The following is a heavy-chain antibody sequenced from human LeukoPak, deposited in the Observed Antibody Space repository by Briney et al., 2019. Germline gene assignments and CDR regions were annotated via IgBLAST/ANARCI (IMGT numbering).Heavy chain of an antibody. J-gene: IGHJ5*02. Sequence: SQTLSLTCTVSGGSTSSGGYYWSWIRQHPGKGLEWIGYIYYSGSTYYNPSLKSRVTISVDTSKNHSSLKLTSVTAADTAVYYCARGRTNLNWFDPWGQGTLVTVSS. D-gene: IGHD1-1*01. CDR3: ARGRTNLNWFDP. V-gene: IGHV4-31*03. CDR1: GGSTSSGGYY. CDR2: IYYSGST.